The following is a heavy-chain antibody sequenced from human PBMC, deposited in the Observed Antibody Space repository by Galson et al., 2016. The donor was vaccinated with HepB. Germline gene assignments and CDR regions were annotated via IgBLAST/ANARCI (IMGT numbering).Heavy chain of an antibody. Sequence: CAISGDSVSSNTAAWNWIRQSPSRGLEWLGRTYYRSKWYNDYAVSVKSRITINPDTSKNQFSLQLNSVTPEDTAVYYCVSGETGTARIRPFDMWGQGTMVTVSS. CDR2: TYYRSKWYN. CDR3: VSGETGTARIRPFDM. V-gene: IGHV6-1*01. CDR1: GDSVSSNTAA. D-gene: IGHD1-7*01. J-gene: IGHJ3*02.